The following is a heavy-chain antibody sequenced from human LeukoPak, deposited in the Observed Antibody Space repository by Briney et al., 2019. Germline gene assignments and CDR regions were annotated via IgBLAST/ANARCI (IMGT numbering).Heavy chain of an antibody. CDR3: AGEGRYFDWFLDY. J-gene: IGHJ4*02. Sequence: SETLSLTCTVSGGSVSSGSYYWSWIRDPPGKGLEWIGYIYYSGSTNSTPSLKIRVTISVDTSMTQFSLKLSSVTAADTSVYYCAGEGRYFDWFLDYWGQGTLVTVSS. CDR1: GGSVSSGSYY. D-gene: IGHD3-9*01. V-gene: IGHV4-61*01. CDR2: IYYSGST.